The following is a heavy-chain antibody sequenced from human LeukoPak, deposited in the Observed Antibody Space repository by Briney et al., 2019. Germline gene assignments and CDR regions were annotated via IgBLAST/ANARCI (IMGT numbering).Heavy chain of an antibody. CDR2: IYYSGST. CDR3: ARASGNAFDI. CDR1: GGSVSSYY. V-gene: IGHV4-59*02. Sequence: SETLSLTCTVSGGSVSSYYWSWIRQPPGKGLEWIGYIYYSGSTNYNPSLKSRVTISVDTSKNQFSLKLSSVTAADTAVYYCARASGNAFDIWGQGTMVTVSS. J-gene: IGHJ3*02. D-gene: IGHD3-10*01.